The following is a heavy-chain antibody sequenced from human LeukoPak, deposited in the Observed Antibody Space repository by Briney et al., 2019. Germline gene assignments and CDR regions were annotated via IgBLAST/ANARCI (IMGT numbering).Heavy chain of an antibody. Sequence: EASVKVSCKASGYTFTGYYMHWVRQAPGQGLEWMGWINPNSGGTNYAQKFQGRVTMTRDTSISTAYMELSRLRSDDTAVYYCARGVSRNRFTEYYSPYYMDVWGKGTTVTVSS. CDR1: GYTFTGYY. CDR2: INPNSGGT. V-gene: IGHV1-2*02. J-gene: IGHJ6*03. CDR3: ARGVSRNRFTEYYSPYYMDV. D-gene: IGHD3-10*01.